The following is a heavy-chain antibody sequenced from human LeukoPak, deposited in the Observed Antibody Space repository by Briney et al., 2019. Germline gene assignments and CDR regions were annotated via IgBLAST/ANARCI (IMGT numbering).Heavy chain of an antibody. CDR3: ASGLGRG. CDR2: INHSGST. CDR1: GGSFSGYY. V-gene: IGHV4-34*01. Sequence: SETLSLTCAVYGGSFSGYYWSWIRPPPGKGLEWIGEINHSGSTNYNPSLKSRVTISVDTSKNQFSLKLSSVTAADTAVYYCASGLGRGWGQGTLVTVSS. J-gene: IGHJ4*02.